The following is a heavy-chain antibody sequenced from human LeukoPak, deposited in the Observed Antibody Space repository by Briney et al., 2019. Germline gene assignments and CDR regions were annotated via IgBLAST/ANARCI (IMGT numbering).Heavy chain of an antibody. CDR3: GKSRVLGYLGTFFDC. V-gene: IGHV3-23*01. Sequence: SGGSLRLSCAASGFTFSSYTMNWVRQAPGKGLEWVSSISNSGGNTYYADSVKGRFTISRDNSKNTLYLQMHSLRGEDPGVYYCGKSRVLGYLGTFFDCWVQGALV. CDR1: GFTFSSYT. CDR2: ISNSGGNT. J-gene: IGHJ4*02. D-gene: IGHD2-15*01.